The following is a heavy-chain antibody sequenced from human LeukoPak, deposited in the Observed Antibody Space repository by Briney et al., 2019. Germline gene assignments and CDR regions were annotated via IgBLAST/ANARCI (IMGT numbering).Heavy chain of an antibody. Sequence: PSETLSLTCTVSGGSISTNSYFWGWIRQPPGKGLEWIGSIYYSGTTYYNPSLMSRVTISVDTSKNQFSLKLSSVTAADTAVYYCARARIAAADQSYYYYYGMDVWGQGTTVTVSS. CDR3: ARARIAAADQSYYYYYGMDV. CDR1: GGSISTNSYF. D-gene: IGHD6-13*01. CDR2: IYYSGTT. J-gene: IGHJ6*02. V-gene: IGHV4-39*01.